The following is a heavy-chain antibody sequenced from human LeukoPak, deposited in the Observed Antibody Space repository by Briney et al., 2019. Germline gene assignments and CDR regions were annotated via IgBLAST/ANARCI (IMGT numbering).Heavy chain of an antibody. CDR1: GGTFSSYT. D-gene: IGHD5-12*01. J-gene: IGHJ4*02. CDR2: IIPILGIA. V-gene: IGHV1-69*02. Sequence: SVKVSCKASGGTFSSYTISWVRQAPGQGLEWMGRIIPILGIANYAQKFQGSVTITADKSTSTVYMELSSLRSEDTAVYYCARAPPDIVATSGDYWGQGTLVTVSS. CDR3: ARAPPDIVATSGDY.